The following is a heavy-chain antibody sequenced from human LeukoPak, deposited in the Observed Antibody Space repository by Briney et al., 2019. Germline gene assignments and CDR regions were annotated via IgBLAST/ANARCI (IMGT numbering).Heavy chain of an antibody. CDR3: ARGGDWGPLRYFDWFNRGFYFDY. Sequence: ASVEVSCKAPGYTFTSYDINWVRQATGQGLEWMGWMNPNSGNTGYAQKFQGRVTMTRNTSISTAYMELSSLRSEDTAVYYCARGGDWGPLRYFDWFNRGFYFDYWGQGTLVTVSS. CDR1: GYTFTSYD. V-gene: IGHV1-8*01. CDR2: MNPNSGNT. J-gene: IGHJ4*02. D-gene: IGHD3-9*01.